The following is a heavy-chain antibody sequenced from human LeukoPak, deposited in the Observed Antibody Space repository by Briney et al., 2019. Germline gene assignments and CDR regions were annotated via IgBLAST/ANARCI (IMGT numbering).Heavy chain of an antibody. CDR3: AKDDHLTVTTVYDY. V-gene: IGHV3-23*01. J-gene: IGHJ4*02. Sequence: GGSLRLSCAASGFTFSSYAMSWVRQAPGKGLEWVSAISGSGGSTYYADSVKGRFTISRDNSKNSLYLQMNSLRAEDTAVYYCAKDDHLTVTTVYDYWGQGTLVTVSS. D-gene: IGHD4-17*01. CDR2: ISGSGGST. CDR1: GFTFSSYA.